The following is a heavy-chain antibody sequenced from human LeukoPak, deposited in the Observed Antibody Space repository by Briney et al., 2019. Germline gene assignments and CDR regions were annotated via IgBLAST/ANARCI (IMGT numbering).Heavy chain of an antibody. Sequence: PGGSLRLSCAASGFTFSSYSMNWVRQAPGKGLEWVSSISSSSSYIYYADSVKGRFTISRDNAKNSLYLQMNSLRAEDTALYHCARDSGSSWHLSEWFDPWGQGTLVTVSS. V-gene: IGHV3-21*04. CDR3: ARDSGSSWHLSEWFDP. J-gene: IGHJ5*02. CDR1: GFTFSSYS. CDR2: ISSSSSYI. D-gene: IGHD6-13*01.